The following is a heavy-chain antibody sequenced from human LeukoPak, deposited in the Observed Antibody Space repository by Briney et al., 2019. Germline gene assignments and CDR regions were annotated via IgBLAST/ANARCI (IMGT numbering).Heavy chain of an antibody. D-gene: IGHD3-22*01. CDR1: GFTVSSNY. CDR2: IYSGGST. V-gene: IGHV3-66*01. J-gene: IGHJ4*02. Sequence: GGSLRLSCAASGFTVSSNYMSWVRQAPGKGLEWVSVIYSGGSTYYADPVKGGFTISRDNSKNTLYLQMNSLRAEDTAVYYCARGGNYYDSSGYFVYYFDYWGQGTLVTVSS. CDR3: ARGGNYYDSSGYFVYYFDY.